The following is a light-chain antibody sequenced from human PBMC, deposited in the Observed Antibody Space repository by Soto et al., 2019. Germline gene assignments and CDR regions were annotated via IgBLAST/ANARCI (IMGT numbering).Light chain of an antibody. V-gene: IGKV3-20*01. CDR1: QDISSRY. Sequence: IVLTQSPGTLSLSPEERAALSCRASQDISSRYLAWYQQKPGQPPRLLIYGASSRATGVPDRFSGSGSGTDFTLTISRLEPEDFAVYYCQQYGTSPTWTFGQGTKVEIK. J-gene: IGKJ1*01. CDR3: QQYGTSPTWT. CDR2: GAS.